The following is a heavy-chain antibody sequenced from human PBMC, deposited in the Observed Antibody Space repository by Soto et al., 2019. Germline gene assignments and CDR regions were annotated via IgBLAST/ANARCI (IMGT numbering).Heavy chain of an antibody. Sequence: RGSLRRSCVVSGCSFNNYAMNFCRLSPCKGLEWVSSISGGGTGTYSADAVRGRFTISSDKSRNTVYLQMSSLRAEDTAVHYCAKGHYYDNVGNWVANQAFDSWGQGSLVTVSS. CDR2: ISGGGTGT. V-gene: IGHV3-23*01. D-gene: IGHD3-22*01. CDR3: AKGHYYDNVGNWVANQAFDS. CDR1: GCSFNNYA. J-gene: IGHJ4*02.